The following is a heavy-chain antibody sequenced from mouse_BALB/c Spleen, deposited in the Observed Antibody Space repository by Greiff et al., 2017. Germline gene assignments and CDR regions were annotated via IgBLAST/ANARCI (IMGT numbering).Heavy chain of an antibody. CDR3: AREDYYYAMDY. CDR1: GYSITSDYA. J-gene: IGHJ4*01. Sequence: EVQRVESGPGLVKPSQSLSLTCTVTGYSITSDYAWNWIRQFPGNKLEWMGYISYSGSTSYNPSLKSRISFTRDTSKNQFFLQLNSVTTEDTATYYCAREDYYYAMDYWGQGTSVTVSS. CDR2: ISYSGST. V-gene: IGHV3-2*02.